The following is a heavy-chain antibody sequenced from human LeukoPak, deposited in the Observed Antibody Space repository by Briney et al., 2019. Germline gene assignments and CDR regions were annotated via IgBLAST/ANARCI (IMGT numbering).Heavy chain of an antibody. V-gene: IGHV3-48*03. Sequence: GGSLRLSCAASGVTFSSYEMNWVRQAPRKGLEWVSYISSGGNTVHYADSVKGRFTISRDNTKNSLYLQMNSLRAEDTAVYYCARVPGSSGWNYYFDYWGQGTLVTVSS. CDR1: GVTFSSYE. J-gene: IGHJ4*02. CDR2: ISSGGNTV. CDR3: ARVPGSSGWNYYFDY. D-gene: IGHD6-19*01.